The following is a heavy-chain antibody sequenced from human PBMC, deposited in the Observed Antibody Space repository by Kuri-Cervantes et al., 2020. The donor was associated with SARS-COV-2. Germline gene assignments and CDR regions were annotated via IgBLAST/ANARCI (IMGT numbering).Heavy chain of an antibody. CDR2: INHSGST. V-gene: IGHV4-34*01. CDR1: GGSFSGYY. J-gene: IGHJ3*02. CDR3: ARGMIQGALDI. D-gene: IGHD5-18*01. Sequence: SETLSLTCAVYGGSFSGYYWSWIRQPPGKGLEWIGEINHSGSTNYNPSLKSRVTISVDTSKNQFSLKLSSVTAADTAVYYCARGMIQGALDIWGQGTMVTVSS.